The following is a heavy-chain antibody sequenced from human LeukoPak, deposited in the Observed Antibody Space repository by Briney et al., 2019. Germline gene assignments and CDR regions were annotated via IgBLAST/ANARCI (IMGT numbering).Heavy chain of an antibody. CDR2: ISSSGTTL. V-gene: IGHV3-11*01. D-gene: IGHD6-6*01. Sequence: GGSLRLSCAASGFTFSDYYMNWIRQAPGKGLEWISYISSSGTTLYYADSVKGRFTISRDNAKNSVFLQMNSLRAEDTAVYYCARHWWGLDVAARSNWFDPWGQGTLVTVSS. CDR1: GFTFSDYY. CDR3: ARHWWGLDVAARSNWFDP. J-gene: IGHJ5*02.